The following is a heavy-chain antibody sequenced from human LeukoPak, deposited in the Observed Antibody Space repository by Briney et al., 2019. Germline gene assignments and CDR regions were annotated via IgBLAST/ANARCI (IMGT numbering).Heavy chain of an antibody. CDR2: ISFDGSYK. V-gene: IGHV3-30*03. D-gene: IGHD6-19*01. CDR3: ARDPPAIAVAGTKNWFDP. Sequence: GGSLRLSCAASGFTFSHYGMHWVRQAPGKGLEWVAGISFDGSYKHCADSVKGRFAISRDNAKNTLYLQMNSLRAEDTAVYYCARDPPAIAVAGTKNWFDPWGQGTLVTVSS. CDR1: GFTFSHYG. J-gene: IGHJ5*02.